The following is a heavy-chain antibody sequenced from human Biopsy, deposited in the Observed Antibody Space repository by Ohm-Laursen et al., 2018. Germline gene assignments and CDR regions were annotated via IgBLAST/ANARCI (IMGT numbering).Heavy chain of an antibody. CDR2: IILISDRL. Sequence: SLRLSCSASGFNVHKYGIHWVRQAQGKGLEWVSGIILISDRLSYADSVRGRFTISRDNAKNSVYLQMNSLRPEDTALYYCIKDITPGGGDVWGQGTTVTVSS. CDR1: GFNVHKYG. D-gene: IGHD3-16*01. J-gene: IGHJ6*02. CDR3: IKDITPGGGDV. V-gene: IGHV3-9*01.